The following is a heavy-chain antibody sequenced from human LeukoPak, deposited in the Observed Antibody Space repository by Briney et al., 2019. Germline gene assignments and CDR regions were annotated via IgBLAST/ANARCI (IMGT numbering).Heavy chain of an antibody. CDR1: GGSFSGYY. Sequence: PSETLSLTCAVYGGSFSGYYWSWIRQPPGKGLEWIGEINHSGSTNYNPSLKSRVTISVDTSKNQFSLKLSSVTAADTAVYYCATGQYSSGWAFDYWGQGTLVTVSS. CDR2: INHSGST. D-gene: IGHD6-19*01. CDR3: ATGQYSSGWAFDY. J-gene: IGHJ4*02. V-gene: IGHV4-34*01.